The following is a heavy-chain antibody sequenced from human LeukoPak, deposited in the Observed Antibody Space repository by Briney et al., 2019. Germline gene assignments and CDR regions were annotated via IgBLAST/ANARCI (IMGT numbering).Heavy chain of an antibody. CDR2: TSAYNGNT. V-gene: IGHV1-18*01. CDR3: ARVAYYYDSSGYLVDY. D-gene: IGHD3-22*01. J-gene: IGHJ4*02. Sequence: GASVKVSCKASGYTFTSYGISWVRQAPGQGLEWMGWTSAYNGNTNYAQKLQGRVTMTTDTSTSTAYMELRSLRSDDTAVYYCARVAYYYDSSGYLVDYWGQGTLVTVSS. CDR1: GYTFTSYG.